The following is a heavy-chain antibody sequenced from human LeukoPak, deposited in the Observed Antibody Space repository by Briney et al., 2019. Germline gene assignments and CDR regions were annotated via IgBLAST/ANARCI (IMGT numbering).Heavy chain of an antibody. Sequence: SQTLSLTCTVSGGSISSGDYYWSWIRQPPGKGLEWIGYIYYSGSTYYNPSLKSRVTISVDTSKNQFSLKLSSVTAADTAVYYCARAPPASGSYPFDYWGQGTLVTVSS. D-gene: IGHD1-26*01. J-gene: IGHJ4*02. V-gene: IGHV4-30-4*01. CDR2: IYYSGST. CDR3: ARAPPASGSYPFDY. CDR1: GGSISSGDYY.